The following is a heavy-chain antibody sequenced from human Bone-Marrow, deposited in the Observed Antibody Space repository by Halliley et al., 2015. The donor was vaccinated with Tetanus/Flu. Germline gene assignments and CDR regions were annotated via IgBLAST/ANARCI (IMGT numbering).Heavy chain of an antibody. CDR1: GGSTTNYY. CDR3: ARHKTSWDYSFDD. CDR2: IHYI. J-gene: IGHJ4*02. D-gene: IGHD2-2*01. Sequence: TLSLTCTVSGGSTTNYYWNWIRQPPGKGLEWIGYIHYIGNTISLDTSKNQFSLNLTSVTAADTAVYYCARHKTSWDYSFDDWGQGTLVSVS. V-gene: IGHV4-59*08.